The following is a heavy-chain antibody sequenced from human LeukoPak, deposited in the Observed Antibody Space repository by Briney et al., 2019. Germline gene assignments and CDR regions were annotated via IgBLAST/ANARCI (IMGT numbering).Heavy chain of an antibody. CDR3: ARQTGSGLFILP. CDR1: GVSISSSNSY. J-gene: IGHJ4*02. D-gene: IGHD3/OR15-3a*01. CDR2: IYSGNT. V-gene: IGHV4-39*01. Sequence: SEALSLTCTVSGVSISSSNSYWGWIRQPPGKGLEWIGSIYSGNTYYNASLKSQVSISIDTSKNQFSLRLTSVTAADTAVYYCARQTGSGLFILPGGQGTLVTVSS.